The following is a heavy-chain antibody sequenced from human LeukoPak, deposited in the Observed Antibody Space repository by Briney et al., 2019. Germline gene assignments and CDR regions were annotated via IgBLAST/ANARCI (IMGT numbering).Heavy chain of an antibody. V-gene: IGHV1-69*05. CDR2: IIPIFGTA. J-gene: IGHJ4*02. CDR1: GGTFSSYA. D-gene: IGHD3-10*01. CDR3: AARGGVRGVISFY. Sequence: GASVKVSCKASGGTFSSYAISWVRQAPGQGLEWMGRIIPIFGTANYAQKFQGRVTITTDESTSTAYMELSSLRSEDTAVYYCAARGGVRGVISFYWGQGTLVTVSS.